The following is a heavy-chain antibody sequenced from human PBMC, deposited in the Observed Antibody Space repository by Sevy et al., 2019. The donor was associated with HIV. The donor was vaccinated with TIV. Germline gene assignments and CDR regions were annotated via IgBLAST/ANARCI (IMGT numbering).Heavy chain of an antibody. D-gene: IGHD4-17*01. Sequence: SETLSLTCTVSGGSISSYYWSWIRQPPGKGLEWIGYIYYSGSTNYNPSLKSRVTISVDTSKNQFSLKLSSVTAADTAVYYCARRYGDYYYSYMDVWGKGTTVTVSS. V-gene: IGHV4-59*08. CDR2: IYYSGST. CDR1: GGSISSYY. CDR3: ARRYGDYYYSYMDV. J-gene: IGHJ6*03.